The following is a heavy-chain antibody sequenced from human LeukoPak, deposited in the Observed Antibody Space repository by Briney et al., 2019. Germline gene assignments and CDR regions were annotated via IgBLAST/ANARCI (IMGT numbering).Heavy chain of an antibody. CDR3: ARGGGGTLRDALEI. CDR1: GGTFSSYA. V-gene: IGHV1-69*05. D-gene: IGHD2-15*01. J-gene: IGHJ3*02. CDR2: IIPIFGTA. Sequence: SVKVSCKASGGTFSSYAISWVRQAPGQGLEWMGGIIPIFGTANYAQKFQGRVTITTDESTSTAYMELSSLRSEDTAVYYCARGGGGTLRDALEIWGQGTTVSVSS.